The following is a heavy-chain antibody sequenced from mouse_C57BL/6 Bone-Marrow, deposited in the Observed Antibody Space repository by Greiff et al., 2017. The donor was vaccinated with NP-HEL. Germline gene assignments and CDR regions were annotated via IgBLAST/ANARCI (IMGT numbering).Heavy chain of an antibody. CDR1: GYTFTSYT. D-gene: IGHD2-4*01. CDR2: INPSSGYT. V-gene: IGHV1-4*01. J-gene: IGHJ2*01. CDR3: ARFDYDRGSFDY. Sequence: QVQLQQSGAELARPGASVKMSCKASGYTFTSYTMHWVKQRPGQGLEWIGYINPSSGYTKYNQKFKDKATLTADKSSSTAYMQLSSLTSEDSAVYYCARFDYDRGSFDYWGQGTTLTVSS.